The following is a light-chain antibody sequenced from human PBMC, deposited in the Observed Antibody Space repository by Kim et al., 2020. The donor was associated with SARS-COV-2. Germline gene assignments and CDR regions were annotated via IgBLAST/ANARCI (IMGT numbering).Light chain of an antibody. V-gene: IGKV1-5*03. J-gene: IGKJ1*01. CDR1: QSVSTW. CDR3: QQYGIYGS. Sequence: SAFVGDAVTITCRASQSVSTWVAWYQQKPGRAPKLLIYRTHVLESGVQSRFRGSGSGTEFTLTISSLQPDDFATYYCQQYGIYGSFGQGTKVDIK. CDR2: RTH.